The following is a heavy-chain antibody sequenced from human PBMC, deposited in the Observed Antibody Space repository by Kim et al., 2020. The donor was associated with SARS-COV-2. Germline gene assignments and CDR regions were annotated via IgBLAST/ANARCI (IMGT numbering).Heavy chain of an antibody. J-gene: IGHJ5*02. CDR2: IYYSGST. V-gene: IGHV4-39*01. CDR3: ARQRRIAVAAAGFSWFDP. CDR1: GGSISSSSYY. Sequence: SETLSLTCTVSGGSISSSSYYWGWIRQPPGKGLEWIGSIYYSGSTYYNPSLKSRVTISVDTSKNQFSLKLSSVTAADTAVYYCARQRRIAVAAAGFSWFDPWGQGTLVTVSS. D-gene: IGHD6-19*01.